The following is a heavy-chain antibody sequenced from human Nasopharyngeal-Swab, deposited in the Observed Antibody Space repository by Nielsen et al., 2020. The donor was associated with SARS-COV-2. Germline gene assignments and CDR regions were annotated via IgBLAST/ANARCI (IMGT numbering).Heavy chain of an antibody. CDR2: INHSGST. V-gene: IGHV4-34*01. J-gene: IGHJ5*02. CDR1: GGSFSGYY. CDR3: ARGWLLWFGELLSGFDP. D-gene: IGHD3-10*01. Sequence: SETLSLTCAVYGGSFSGYYWSWIRQPPGKGLEWIGEINHSGSTNYNPSPKSRVTISVDTSKNQFSLKLSSVTAADTAVYYCARGWLLWFGELLSGFDPWGQGTLVTVSS.